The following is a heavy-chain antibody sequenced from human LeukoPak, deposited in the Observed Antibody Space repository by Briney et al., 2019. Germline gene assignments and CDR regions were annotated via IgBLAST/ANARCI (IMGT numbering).Heavy chain of an antibody. Sequence: GASLRLSCAASGFTFSSYAMSWVRQAPGKGLEWVSAISGSGGSTYYADSVKGRFTISRDNSKNTLYLQMNSLRAEDTAVYYCAKDMDIVVVAWFDPWGQGTLVTASS. CDR1: GFTFSSYA. V-gene: IGHV3-23*01. CDR3: AKDMDIVVVAWFDP. D-gene: IGHD2-15*01. CDR2: ISGSGGST. J-gene: IGHJ5*02.